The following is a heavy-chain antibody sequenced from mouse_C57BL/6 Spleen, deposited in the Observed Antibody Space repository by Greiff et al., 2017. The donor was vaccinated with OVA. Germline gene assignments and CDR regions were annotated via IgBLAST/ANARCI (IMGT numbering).Heavy chain of an antibody. V-gene: IGHV1-80*01. CDR2: IYPGDGDT. CDR3: ARGGYYGSSLYFDY. CDR1: GYAFSSYW. J-gene: IGHJ2*01. Sequence: QVHVKQSGAELVKPGASVKISCKASGYAFSSYWMNWVKQRPGKGLEWIGQIYPGDGDTNYNGKFKGKATLTADKSSSTAYMQLSSLTSEDSAVYFCARGGYYGSSLYFDYWGQGTTLTVSS. D-gene: IGHD1-1*01.